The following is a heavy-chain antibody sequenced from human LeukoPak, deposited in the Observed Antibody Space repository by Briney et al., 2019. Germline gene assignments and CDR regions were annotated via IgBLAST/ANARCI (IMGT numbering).Heavy chain of an antibody. CDR3: ARDFRTQLDGYSPPYHFDH. D-gene: IGHD5-24*01. CDR2: ISSSSSYI. V-gene: IGHV3-21*01. CDR1: GFTLSSYS. J-gene: IGHJ4*02. Sequence: GGSLRLSCAASGFTLSSYSMSWVRQAPGKGLEWVSSISSSSSYIYYEDSVKGRFTISRDNAKDSLYLQMNSLRAVDTAVYYCARDFRTQLDGYSPPYHFDHWGQGSLVTVSS.